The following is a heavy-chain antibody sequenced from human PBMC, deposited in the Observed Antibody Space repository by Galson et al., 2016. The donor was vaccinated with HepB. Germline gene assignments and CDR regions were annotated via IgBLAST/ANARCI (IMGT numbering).Heavy chain of an antibody. CDR3: TGSIGATAPFDY. CDR1: GFSFSDYA. J-gene: IGHJ4*02. CDR2: VNSDGGST. V-gene: IGHV3-74*01. D-gene: IGHD6-13*01. Sequence: SLRLSCAVSGFSFSDYAMHWVRQAPGKGLVWVSRVNSDGGSTAYADLVKGRFTVTRDNAKNMMYLQMNSLRVEDTAIYYCTGSIGATAPFDYWGQGTLVTVSS.